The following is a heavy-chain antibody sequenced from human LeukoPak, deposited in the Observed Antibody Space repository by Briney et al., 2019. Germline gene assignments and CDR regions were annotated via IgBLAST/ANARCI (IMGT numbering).Heavy chain of an antibody. D-gene: IGHD4-17*01. CDR2: IYTSGST. J-gene: IGHJ5*02. CDR1: GGSISSGSYY. Sequence: PSQTLSLTCTVSGGSISSGSYYWSWIRQPAGKGLEWIGRIYTSGSTNYNPSLKSRVTITVDTSKNQFSLKLSSVTAADTAVYYCARDNVDYGDYFRDNWFDPWGQGTLVTVSS. V-gene: IGHV4-61*02. CDR3: ARDNVDYGDYFRDNWFDP.